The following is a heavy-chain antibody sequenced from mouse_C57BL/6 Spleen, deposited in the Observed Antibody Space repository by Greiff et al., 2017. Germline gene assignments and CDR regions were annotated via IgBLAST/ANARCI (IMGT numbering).Heavy chain of an antibody. CDR1: GYTFTSYW. J-gene: IGHJ1*03. CDR3: ARGYYGSSYCWYFDV. Sequence: QVQLQQPGAELVKPGASVKMSCKASGYTFTSYWITWVKQRPGQGLEWIGDIYPGSGSTNYNEKFKSKATLTVDTSSSTAYMQLSSLTSEDSAVYYCARGYYGSSYCWYFDVWGTGTTVTVSS. CDR2: IYPGSGST. D-gene: IGHD1-1*01. V-gene: IGHV1-55*01.